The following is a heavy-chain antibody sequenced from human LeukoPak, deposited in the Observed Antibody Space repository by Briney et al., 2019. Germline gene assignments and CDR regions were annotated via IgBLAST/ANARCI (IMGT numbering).Heavy chain of an antibody. J-gene: IGHJ4*02. CDR3: AKGTTMVRGVIITFDD. D-gene: IGHD3-10*01. CDR2: VTGSGGNA. CDR1: GFTFSDYA. V-gene: IGHV3-23*01. Sequence: GGSLRLSCAASGFTFSDYAMSWVRQAPGKGLEWVSSVTGSGGNAYYADSVKGRFTISRDNSKNTLYLQMNSLRAEDTAVYYCAKGTTMVRGVIITFDDWGQGTLVTVSS.